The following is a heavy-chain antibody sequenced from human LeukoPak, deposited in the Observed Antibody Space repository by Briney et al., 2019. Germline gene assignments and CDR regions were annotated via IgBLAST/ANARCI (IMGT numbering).Heavy chain of an antibody. CDR3: ARTFVSGDGYKVGYFDY. Sequence: GGSLRLSCAASGFSVSNNYMSWVRQAPGKGLEWVSVIYSGGSTFYADSVKGRFTISRDNSKNTLYLQMNSLSAEDTAVYYCARTFVSGDGYKVGYFDYWGQGTLVTVSS. CDR2: IYSGGST. D-gene: IGHD5-24*01. J-gene: IGHJ4*02. V-gene: IGHV3-66*01. CDR1: GFSVSNNY.